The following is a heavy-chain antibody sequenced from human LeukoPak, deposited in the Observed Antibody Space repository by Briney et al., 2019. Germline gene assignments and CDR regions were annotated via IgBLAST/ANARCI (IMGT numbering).Heavy chain of an antibody. J-gene: IGHJ6*02. Sequence: GGSLRLSCAASGFTFSSYSMNWVRQAPGKGLEWVSSISSSSYIYYADSVKGRFTISRDNAKNSLYLQMNSLRAEDTAVYYCARAGVPAADYYYGMDVWGQGTTVTVSS. CDR2: ISSSSYI. V-gene: IGHV3-21*01. CDR1: GFTFSSYS. CDR3: ARAGVPAADYYYGMDV. D-gene: IGHD2-2*01.